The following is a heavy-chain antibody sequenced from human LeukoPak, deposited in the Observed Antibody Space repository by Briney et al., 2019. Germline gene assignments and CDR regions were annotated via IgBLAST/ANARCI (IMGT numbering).Heavy chain of an antibody. CDR2: ISSSSIYI. J-gene: IGHJ4*02. D-gene: IGHD6-13*01. Sequence: PGGSLRLSCEASGFTLSSYSMNWVRQAPGKGLEWVSSISSSSIYISYADSVKGRFTISRDNAKNSLYLQMNSLRAEDTAMYYCARDRSDYSSSWTRFDYWGQGNMVTVSS. CDR1: GFTLSSYS. V-gene: IGHV3-21*01. CDR3: ARDRSDYSSSWTRFDY.